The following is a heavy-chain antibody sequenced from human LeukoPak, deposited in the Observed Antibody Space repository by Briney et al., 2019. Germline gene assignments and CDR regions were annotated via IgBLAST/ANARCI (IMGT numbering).Heavy chain of an antibody. J-gene: IGHJ4*02. V-gene: IGHV1-18*01. CDR1: GYTFTSYG. Sequence: ASVKVSCKASGYTFTSYGISWVRQAPGQGLEWMGWISAYNGNTNYAQKLQGRVTMTTDTSTSTAYMELRSLRSEDTAVYYCAREVLRYYDSSGYYGYWGQGTLVTVSS. CDR2: ISAYNGNT. CDR3: AREVLRYYDSSGYYGY. D-gene: IGHD3-22*01.